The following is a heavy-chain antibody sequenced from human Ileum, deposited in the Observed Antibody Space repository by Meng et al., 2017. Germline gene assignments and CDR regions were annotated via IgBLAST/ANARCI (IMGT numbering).Heavy chain of an antibody. CDR2: IYYSGTT. V-gene: IGHV4-39*01. CDR1: GCSITSSSYS. D-gene: IGHD5-24*01. CDR3: ARQVNSDGYPRYFDF. J-gene: IGHJ4*02. Sequence: QLQLQESGPGLVKPWETMSLPCTVSGCSITSSSYSCGWNRQPPGKGLEWIGYIYYSGTTYYNPSLKSRATISEDTAKNQFSLNLSSVTAADTAVYYCARQVNSDGYPRYFDFWGQGTLVTVSS.